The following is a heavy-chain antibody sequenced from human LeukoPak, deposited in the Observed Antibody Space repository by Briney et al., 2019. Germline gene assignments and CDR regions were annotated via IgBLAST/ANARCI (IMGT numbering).Heavy chain of an antibody. J-gene: IGHJ4*02. D-gene: IGHD6-19*01. CDR1: GGSFSGYY. V-gene: IGHV4-59*01. CDR2: IYYSGST. Sequence: SETLSLTCAVYGGSFSGYYWSWIRQPPGKGLEWIGYIYYSGSTNYNPSLKSRVTISVDTSKNQFSLKLSSVTAADTAVYYCARVRDIAVADSYYFDYWGQGTLVTVSS. CDR3: ARVRDIAVADSYYFDY.